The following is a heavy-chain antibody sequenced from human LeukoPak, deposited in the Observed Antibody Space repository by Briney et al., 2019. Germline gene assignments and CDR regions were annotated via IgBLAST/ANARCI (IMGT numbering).Heavy chain of an antibody. CDR1: GGTFSSYA. CDR3: ARGPETYYYDSSGYYGHYYYYYMDV. V-gene: IGHV1-69*05. CDR2: IIPIFGTA. Sequence: SVKVSCKASGGTFSSYAISWVRQAPGPGLEWMGRIIPIFGTANYAQKFQGRVTITTDESTSTAYMELSSLRSEDTAVYYCARGPETYYYDSSGYYGHYYYYYMDVWGKGTTVTVSS. J-gene: IGHJ6*03. D-gene: IGHD3-22*01.